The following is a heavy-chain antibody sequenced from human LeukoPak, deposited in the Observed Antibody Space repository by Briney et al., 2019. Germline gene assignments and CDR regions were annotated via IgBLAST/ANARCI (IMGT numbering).Heavy chain of an antibody. Sequence: GGSLRLSCAASGFPFSTSAMHWVRQAPGKGLEWVAVISFDGSLRYAVDSLKGRFTVSRDNSNNTVYLGMNSLRREDTAVYYCSRGWLRTNPLDPWGQGTLVTVSS. CDR2: ISFDGSLR. J-gene: IGHJ5*02. V-gene: IGHV3-30*04. CDR3: SRGWLRTNPLDP. D-gene: IGHD5-12*01. CDR1: GFPFSTSA.